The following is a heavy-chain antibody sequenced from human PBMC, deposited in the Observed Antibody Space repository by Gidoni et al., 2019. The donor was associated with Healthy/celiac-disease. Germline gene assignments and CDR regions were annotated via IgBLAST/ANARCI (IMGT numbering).Heavy chain of an antibody. CDR3: ATGYDYVWGSYRSGAYFDY. V-gene: IGHV4-34*01. Sequence: QVQLQHWVAGLLKPSETLSLPCAVYGGSFSGYYWSCLLQPPGKGREWIGEINHSGSTNYNPSLKSRVTISVDTSKNEFSLKLSSVTAAETAVYYCATGYDYVWGSYRSGAYFDYWGQGTLVTVSS. J-gene: IGHJ4*02. CDR1: GGSFSGYY. D-gene: IGHD3-16*02. CDR2: INHSGST.